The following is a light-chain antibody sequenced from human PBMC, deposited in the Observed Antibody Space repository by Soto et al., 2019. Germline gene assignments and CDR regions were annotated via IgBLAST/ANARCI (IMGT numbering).Light chain of an antibody. CDR3: QQYNNWPLT. Sequence: EVVMTQSPATLSVDTGDRATLSCRASQSVSSNLAWYQQKPGQAPRLLIYDASYRATGIPARFSGRGFGTDFTLTISRLEPEDFAVYYCQQYNNWPLTFGQGTRLEIK. J-gene: IGKJ5*01. CDR1: QSVSSN. V-gene: IGKV3D-15*01. CDR2: DAS.